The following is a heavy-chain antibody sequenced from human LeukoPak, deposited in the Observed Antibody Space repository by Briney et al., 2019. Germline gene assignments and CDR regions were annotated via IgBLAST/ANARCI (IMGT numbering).Heavy chain of an antibody. CDR3: ARTTEGYAGGPRYSYYYYMDV. V-gene: IGHV4-61*02. J-gene: IGHJ6*03. CDR2: IYTSGST. Sequence: SETLSLTCTVSGGSINIGTYYWSWIRQPAGNGLEWIGLIYTSGSTNYNPSLKSRVIISVDTSKNQVSLKLRSVTAADTAVYYCARTTEGYAGGPRYSYYYYMDVWGKGTTVTISS. CDR1: GGSINIGTYY. D-gene: IGHD5-12*01.